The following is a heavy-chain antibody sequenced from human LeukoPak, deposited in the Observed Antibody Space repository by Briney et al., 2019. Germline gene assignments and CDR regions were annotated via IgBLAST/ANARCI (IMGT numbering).Heavy chain of an antibody. CDR2: IYYSGST. J-gene: IGHJ4*02. D-gene: IGHD2-2*01. CDR1: GGSISSGGYY. V-gene: IGHV4-31*03. Sequence: PSETLSLTCTVSGGSISSGGYYWSWIRQHPGKGLEWIGYIYYSGSTYYNPSLKSRVTISVDTSKNQFSLKLSSVTAADTAVYYCARARIGYCSSTSCPTPSFLFDYWGQGTLVTVSS. CDR3: ARARIGYCSSTSCPTPSFLFDY.